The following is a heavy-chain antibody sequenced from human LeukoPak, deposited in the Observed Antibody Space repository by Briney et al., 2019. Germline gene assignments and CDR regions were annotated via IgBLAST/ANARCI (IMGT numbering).Heavy chain of an antibody. J-gene: IGHJ5*02. D-gene: IGHD2-2*01. CDR2: IYTSGST. Sequence: SQTLSLTCTVSGGSISSGSYYWSWIRQPAGKGLEWIGRIYTSGSTNYNPSLKSRVTISVDTSKNQFSLKLSSVTAADTAVYYCARELIVVVPAANWFDPWGQGTLVTVSS. V-gene: IGHV4-61*02. CDR3: ARELIVVVPAANWFDP. CDR1: GGSISSGSYY.